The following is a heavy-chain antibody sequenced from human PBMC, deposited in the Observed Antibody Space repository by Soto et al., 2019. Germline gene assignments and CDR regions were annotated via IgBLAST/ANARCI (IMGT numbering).Heavy chain of an antibody. CDR2: TRYDGNDK. CDR1: GFIFSDYG. V-gene: IGHV3-33*01. J-gene: IGHJ4*02. CDR3: ARWGGSFSSGYYIDY. D-gene: IGHD6-25*01. Sequence: GGSLRLSCAASGFIFSDYGMHWVRRAPGKGLEWVAATRYDGNDKYYADAVKGRFTISKDNSKNTLYLQMSSLTAEDTALYYCARWGGSFSSGYYIDYWGQGNLVTVSS.